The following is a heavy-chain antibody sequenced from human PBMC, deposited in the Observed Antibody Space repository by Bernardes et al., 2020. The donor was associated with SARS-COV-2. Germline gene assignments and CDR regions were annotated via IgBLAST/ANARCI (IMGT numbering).Heavy chain of an antibody. J-gene: IGHJ5*02. CDR2: ITGSGTYT. D-gene: IGHD3-3*01. Sequence: GGSLRLTCAASGFTFGTYALSWVRQAPGKGLEWVSAITGSGTYTYYSDSVKGRFTVSRDNSKNTLYLQMNSLRAEDTAVYYCAKGRNNDFWSGYFGGDRWGQGTLVSVSS. CDR1: GFTFGTYA. CDR3: AKGRNNDFWSGYFGGDR. V-gene: IGHV3-23*01.